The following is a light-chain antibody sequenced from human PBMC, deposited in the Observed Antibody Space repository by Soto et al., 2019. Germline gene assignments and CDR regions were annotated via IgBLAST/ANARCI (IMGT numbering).Light chain of an antibody. CDR2: QDS. Sequence: SYELTQPPSVSVSPGQTASITCSGDKLGDKYACWFQLKPGQSPVLVIYQDSKRPSGIPERFSGSNSANTATLTISGTQAMDEADYYCQAWDSYTVFGGGTKVTVL. V-gene: IGLV3-1*01. J-gene: IGLJ2*01. CDR3: QAWDSYTV. CDR1: KLGDKY.